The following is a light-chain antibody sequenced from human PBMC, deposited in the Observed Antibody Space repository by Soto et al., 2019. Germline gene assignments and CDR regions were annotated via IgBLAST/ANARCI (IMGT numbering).Light chain of an antibody. V-gene: IGLV2-14*01. Sequence: QSVLTQPASVSGSPGQSITISCTGTTSDVGGYDYVSWYQQHPGQAPKLLIYEVRNRPSGISYRFTGSKSGNTASLTISGLQAEDEADYYCSSYTTTSTLVFGGGTKVTVL. J-gene: IGLJ3*02. CDR3: SSYTTTSTLV. CDR2: EVR. CDR1: TSDVGGYDY.